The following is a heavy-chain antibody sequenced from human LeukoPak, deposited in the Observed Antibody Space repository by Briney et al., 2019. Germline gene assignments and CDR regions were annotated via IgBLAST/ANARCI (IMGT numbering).Heavy chain of an antibody. CDR2: ISSSSSYI. V-gene: IGHV3-21*01. D-gene: IGHD6-19*01. CDR3: ARAGLGGDWYFDL. Sequence: GGSLRLSCAASGFTFSSYSMNWVRQAPGKGLEWVSSISSSSSYIYYADSVKGRFTICRDNAKNSLYLQMNSLRAEDTAVYDCARAGLGGDWYFDLWGRGTLVTVSS. J-gene: IGHJ2*01. CDR1: GFTFSSYS.